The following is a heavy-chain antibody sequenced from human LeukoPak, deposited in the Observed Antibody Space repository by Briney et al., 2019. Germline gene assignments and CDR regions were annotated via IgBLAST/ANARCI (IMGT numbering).Heavy chain of an antibody. CDR1: GGTFSSYA. V-gene: IGHV1-46*01. J-gene: IGHJ4*02. Sequence: SSVKVSCKASGGTFSSYAISWVRQAPGQGLEWMGIINPSGGSTSYAQKFQGRVTMTRDTSTSTVYMELSSLRSEDTAVYYCARRIMDYDFWSGSYFDYWGQGTLVTVSS. CDR3: ARRIMDYDFWSGSYFDY. D-gene: IGHD3-3*01. CDR2: INPSGGST.